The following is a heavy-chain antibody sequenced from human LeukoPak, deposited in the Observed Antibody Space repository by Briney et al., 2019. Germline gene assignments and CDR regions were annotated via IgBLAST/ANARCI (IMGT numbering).Heavy chain of an antibody. CDR2: IYYSGST. Sequence: SESLSLTCTVSGGSISSGDYYWSWIRQPPGKGLEWIGYIYYSGSTYYNPSLKSRVTISVDTSKNQFSLKLSSVTAADTAVYYCARAGYYYYYGMDVWGQGTTVTVSS. V-gene: IGHV4-30-4*01. J-gene: IGHJ6*02. CDR1: GGSISSGDYY. CDR3: ARAGYYYYYGMDV. D-gene: IGHD7-27*01.